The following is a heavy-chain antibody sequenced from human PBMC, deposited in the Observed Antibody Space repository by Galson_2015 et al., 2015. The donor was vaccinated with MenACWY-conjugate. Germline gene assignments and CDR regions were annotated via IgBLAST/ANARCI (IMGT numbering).Heavy chain of an antibody. J-gene: IGHJ6*02. CDR3: ARDRRFSSRGVVTSSRMDV. CDR1: GLTVSSNY. D-gene: IGHD3-10*01. Sequence: SLRLSCAASGLTVSSNYMSWVRQAPGKGLEWVSIIYSGGNTYCADSVKGRFTISRDNSKNTLYLQMNSLRAEDTAVYYCARDRRFSSRGVVTSSRMDVWGQGTTVTVSS. V-gene: IGHV3-53*01. CDR2: IYSGGNT.